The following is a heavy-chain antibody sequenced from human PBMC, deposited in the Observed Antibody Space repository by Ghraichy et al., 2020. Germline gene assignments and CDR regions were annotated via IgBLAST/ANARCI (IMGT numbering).Heavy chain of an antibody. CDR1: GGSISSYY. V-gene: IGHV4-59*01. J-gene: IGHJ4*02. Sequence: SETMSLTCTVSGGSISSYYWSWIRQPPGKGLEWFGYIYYSGSTNYNPSLKSRVTISVDTSKNQFSLKLSSVTAADTAVYYCARISRGYSYGYFDYWGQGTLVTVSS. D-gene: IGHD5-18*01. CDR2: IYYSGST. CDR3: ARISRGYSYGYFDY.